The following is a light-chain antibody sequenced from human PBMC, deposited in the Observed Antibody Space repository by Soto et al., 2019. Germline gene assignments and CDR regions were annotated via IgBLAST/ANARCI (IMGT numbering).Light chain of an antibody. CDR2: DYI. J-gene: IGLJ1*01. CDR3: QVWDSSSAHYV. V-gene: IGLV3-21*02. Sequence: SYPLTQPPSVSVAPGHTGRVTCGGNNIGGKSGHWYQQKPGHAPVLFVYDYIYRPSWIPEQFSCSNSGNTATLTISRVAAGDAAEYYCQVWDSSSAHYVLGTGPKANVL. CDR1: NIGGKS.